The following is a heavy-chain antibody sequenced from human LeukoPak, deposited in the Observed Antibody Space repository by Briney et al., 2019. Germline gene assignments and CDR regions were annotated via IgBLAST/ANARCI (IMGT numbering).Heavy chain of an antibody. D-gene: IGHD3-10*01. CDR3: ARGLRYGSGSYSGY. V-gene: IGHV1-2*06. CDR1: GYTFTGYY. J-gene: IGHJ4*02. CDR2: INPNSGGT. Sequence: GASVKVSCEASGYTFTGYYMHWTRQAPGQGLEWMGRINPNSGGTNYAQKFQGRVTMTRDTSISTAYMELSRLRSDDTAVYYCARGLRYGSGSYSGYWGQGTLVTVSS.